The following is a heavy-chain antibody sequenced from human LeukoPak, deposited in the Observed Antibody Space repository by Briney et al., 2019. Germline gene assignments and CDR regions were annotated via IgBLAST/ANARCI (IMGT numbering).Heavy chain of an antibody. J-gene: IGHJ4*02. Sequence: PSEALSLTCAVYGGSFSGYYWSWIRQPAGKGLEWIGRIYTSGSTNYNPSLKSRVTMSVDTSKNQFSLKLSSVTAADTAVYYCSGYCSSTSCYGIDYWGQGTLVTVSS. D-gene: IGHD2-2*01. CDR3: SGYCSSTSCYGIDY. V-gene: IGHV4-59*10. CDR2: IYTSGST. CDR1: GGSFSGYY.